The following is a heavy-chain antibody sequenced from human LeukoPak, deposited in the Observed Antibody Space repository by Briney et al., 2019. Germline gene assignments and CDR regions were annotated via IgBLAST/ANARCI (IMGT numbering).Heavy chain of an antibody. Sequence: PGGSLRLSCAASGFTFSSYSMNWVRQAPGKGLEWVSSISSSSSYIYYADSVKGRFTISRDNAKNSLYLQMNSLRADDTAVYYCAREVNYYDSSGYYCDYWGQGTLVTVSS. J-gene: IGHJ4*02. V-gene: IGHV3-21*04. CDR3: AREVNYYDSSGYYCDY. CDR1: GFTFSSYS. CDR2: ISSSSSYI. D-gene: IGHD3-22*01.